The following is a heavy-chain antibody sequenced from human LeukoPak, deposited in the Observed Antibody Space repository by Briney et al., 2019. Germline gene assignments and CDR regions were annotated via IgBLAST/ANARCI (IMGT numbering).Heavy chain of an antibody. CDR1: AFTFSSFA. CDR3: AKAGSRYYNWFDP. J-gene: IGHJ5*02. Sequence: GGSLRLSCAASAFTFSSFAMSWVRQAPGKGLEWVSTISGSGGSTYYADSVKGRFTISTDNSKNTLHLQMNSLRAEDTAVYYCAKAGSRYYNWFDPWGQGTLVTVSS. CDR2: ISGSGGST. D-gene: IGHD1-14*01. V-gene: IGHV3-23*01.